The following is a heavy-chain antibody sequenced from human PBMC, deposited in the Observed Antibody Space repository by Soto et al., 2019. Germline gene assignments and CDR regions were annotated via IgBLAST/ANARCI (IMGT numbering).Heavy chain of an antibody. V-gene: IGHV1-69*06. CDR1: GGTFSSYA. J-gene: IGHJ3*02. CDR2: IIPIFGTA. CDR3: ARAKLELRAFDI. D-gene: IGHD1-7*01. Sequence: GASVKVSCKASGGTFSSYAISWVRQAPGQGLEWMGGIIPIFGTANYAQKFQGRVTITADKSTSTAYMELRSLRSDDTAVYYCARAKLELRAFDIWGQGTMVTVSS.